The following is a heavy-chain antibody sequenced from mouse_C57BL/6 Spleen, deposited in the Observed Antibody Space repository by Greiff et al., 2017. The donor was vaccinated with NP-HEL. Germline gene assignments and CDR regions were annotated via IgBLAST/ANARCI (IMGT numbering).Heavy chain of an antibody. Sequence: EVNVVESGGGLVKPGGSLKLSCAASGFTFSDYGMHWVRQAPEKGLEWVAYISSGSSTIYYADTVKGRFTISRDNAKNTLFLQMASLRSEDTAMYYCAGRNWVYAMDYWGQGTSVTVSS. CDR2: ISSGSSTI. CDR1: GFTFSDYG. V-gene: IGHV5-17*01. CDR3: AGRNWVYAMDY. D-gene: IGHD4-1*01. J-gene: IGHJ4*01.